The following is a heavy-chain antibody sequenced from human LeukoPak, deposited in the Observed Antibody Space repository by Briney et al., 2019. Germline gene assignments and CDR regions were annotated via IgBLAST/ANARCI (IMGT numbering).Heavy chain of an antibody. V-gene: IGHV3-23*01. CDR3: AKDFWSGYYPHY. D-gene: IGHD3-3*01. CDR1: GFTFSSYA. J-gene: IGHJ4*02. CDR2: ISGSGDST. Sequence: QPGGSLRLSCAASGFTFSSYAMSWVRQAPGKGLEWVSSISGSGDSTYYADSVKGRFTISRDNSKNTLYLQMNSLRAEDTAVYYCAKDFWSGYYPHYWGQGTLATVSS.